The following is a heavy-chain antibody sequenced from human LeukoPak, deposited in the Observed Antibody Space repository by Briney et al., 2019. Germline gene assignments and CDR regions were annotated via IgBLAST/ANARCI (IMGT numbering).Heavy chain of an antibody. CDR3: GRGPPFTVTTSYYIDF. J-gene: IGHJ4*02. V-gene: IGHV4-30-2*01. CDR2: IYHSGST. CDR1: GGSISSGGHS. Sequence: SETLSLTCAVSGGSISSGGHSWSWIRQPPGKGLEWNGDIYHSGSTYYNPSLKSRVTISLDRSKNQFSLKLSSVTAADTAVYYCGRGPPFTVTTSYYIDFWGQGTLVTVSS. D-gene: IGHD4-17*01.